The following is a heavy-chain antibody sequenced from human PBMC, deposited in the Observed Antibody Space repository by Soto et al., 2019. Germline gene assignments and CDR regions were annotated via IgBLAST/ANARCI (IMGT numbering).Heavy chain of an antibody. CDR3: ARDRLVYAISHYYYYMDV. D-gene: IGHD2-8*01. CDR1: GGTFSSYT. CDR2: IIPTLGIA. Sequence: QVQLVQSGAEVKKPGSSVKVSCKASGGTFSSYTISWVRQAPGQGLEWMGRIIPTLGIANYAQKFQGRVTITADKSTSTAYMELSSLRSEDTAVYYCARDRLVYAISHYYYYMDVWGKGTTVTVSS. V-gene: IGHV1-69*08. J-gene: IGHJ6*03.